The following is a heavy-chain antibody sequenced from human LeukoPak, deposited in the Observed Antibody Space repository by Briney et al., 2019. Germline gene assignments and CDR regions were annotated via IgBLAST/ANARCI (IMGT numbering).Heavy chain of an antibody. D-gene: IGHD6-6*01. CDR3: ARVARSISSPYYFDY. Sequence: KTSETLSLTCTVSGGSISSYYWSWIREPPGKGLECMGYIYYSGSTNYNPSLKRRVTISVDTSKKEFSLKLSSVTAADTAVYYCARVARSISSPYYFDYWGQGTLVTVSS. CDR2: IYYSGST. J-gene: IGHJ4*02. V-gene: IGHV4-59*01. CDR1: GGSISSYY.